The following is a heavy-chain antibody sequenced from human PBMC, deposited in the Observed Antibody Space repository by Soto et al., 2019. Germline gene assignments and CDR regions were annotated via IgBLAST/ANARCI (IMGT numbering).Heavy chain of an antibody. CDR1: NGSISGSY. J-gene: IGHJ4*02. D-gene: IGHD1-26*01. CDR3: VRVGVGIGNHFDS. V-gene: IGHV4-59*12. CDR2: IHYSGRT. Sequence: PSETLSLTCSVSNGSISGSYWTWIRQPPGKILEWIGYIHYSGRTDYNPSLTSRATMSVDTSKNQFSLNLKSITAADTAVYYRVRVGVGIGNHFDSWGRGTLVTVSS.